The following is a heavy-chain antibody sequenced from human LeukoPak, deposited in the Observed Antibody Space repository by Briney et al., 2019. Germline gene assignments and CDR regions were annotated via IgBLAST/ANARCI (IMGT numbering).Heavy chain of an antibody. J-gene: IGHJ4*02. Sequence: SETLSLTCAVSGGSISSSNWWSWVRQPPGKGLEWIGEIYHSGSTNYNPSLKSRVTISVDKSKNQFSLKLSSVTAADTAVYYCARTNYYGSGSYLIDYWGQGTLVTVSS. D-gene: IGHD3-10*01. CDR1: GGSISSSNW. V-gene: IGHV4-4*02. CDR2: IYHSGST. CDR3: ARTNYYGSGSYLIDY.